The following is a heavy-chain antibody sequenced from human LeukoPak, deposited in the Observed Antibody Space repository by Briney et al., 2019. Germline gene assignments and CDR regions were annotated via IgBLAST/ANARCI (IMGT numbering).Heavy chain of an antibody. J-gene: IGHJ5*02. CDR1: GYTFTYRY. Sequence: ASVKVSCKASGYTFTYRYMHWVRQAPGRGLEWMGWINPNSGATKYAQKFQGRVTMTRDTSISTAYMEVSRLRFDDTAVYYCARDGGWYQLLWWFDPWGQGTLVTVSS. D-gene: IGHD2-2*01. CDR3: ARDGGWYQLLWWFDP. CDR2: INPNSGAT. V-gene: IGHV1-2*02.